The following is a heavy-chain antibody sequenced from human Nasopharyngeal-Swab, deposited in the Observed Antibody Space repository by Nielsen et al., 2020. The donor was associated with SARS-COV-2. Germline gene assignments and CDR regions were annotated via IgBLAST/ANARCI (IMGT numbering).Heavy chain of an antibody. CDR1: GGPISSNY. D-gene: IGHD1-26*01. J-gene: IGHJ4*02. Sequence: SETLSLTCTVPGGPISSNYWNWIRQPPGKGLEWIGYMSFSGSTNYNPSLNSRVTISLDTSKNQFSLRLSSVTSADTAVYYCARSLVGVSRHFDYWGQGALVTVSS. CDR3: ARSLVGVSRHFDY. CDR2: MSFSGST. V-gene: IGHV4-59*01.